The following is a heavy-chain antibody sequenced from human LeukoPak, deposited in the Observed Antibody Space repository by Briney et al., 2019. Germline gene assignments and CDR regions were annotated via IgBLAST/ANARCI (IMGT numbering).Heavy chain of an antibody. CDR2: IWYDGSNK. Sequence: GGSLRLSCAASGFTFSSYAMSWVRQAPGKGLEWVAVIWYDGSNKYYADSVKGRFTISRDNSKNTLYLQMNSLRAEDTAVYYCARDRNREYPDYFDYWGQGTLVTVSS. J-gene: IGHJ4*02. CDR3: ARDRNREYPDYFDY. V-gene: IGHV3-33*08. CDR1: GFTFSSYA. D-gene: IGHD1-14*01.